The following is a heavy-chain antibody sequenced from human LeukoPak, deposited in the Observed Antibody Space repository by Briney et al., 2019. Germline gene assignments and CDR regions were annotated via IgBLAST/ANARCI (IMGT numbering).Heavy chain of an antibody. D-gene: IGHD6-19*01. Sequence: GGSLRLSCVASGFTFSREWMHWVRQAPGKGLVWVSRITLDENTVHYADSVKGRFTISRDNAKNTLYLQMSSLRAEDTAVYYCARDQPGSSNAFDIWGQGTMVTVSS. V-gene: IGHV3-74*01. J-gene: IGHJ3*02. CDR2: ITLDENTV. CDR1: GFTFSREW. CDR3: ARDQPGSSNAFDI.